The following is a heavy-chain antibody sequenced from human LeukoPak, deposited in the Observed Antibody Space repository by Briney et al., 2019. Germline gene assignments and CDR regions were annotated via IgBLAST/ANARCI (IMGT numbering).Heavy chain of an antibody. V-gene: IGHV3-21*01. CDR2: ISSSSSYI. CDR1: GFTFSSYS. D-gene: IGHD3-3*01. J-gene: IGHJ6*03. Sequence: GGSLRLSCAASGFTFSSYSMNWVRQAPGKGLEWVSSISSSSSYIYYADSVKGRFTISRDNAKNSLYLQMNSLRAEDTAVYYCARGPFTIFGVVITRYYYMDVWGKGTTVTVSS. CDR3: ARGPFTIFGVVITRYYYMDV.